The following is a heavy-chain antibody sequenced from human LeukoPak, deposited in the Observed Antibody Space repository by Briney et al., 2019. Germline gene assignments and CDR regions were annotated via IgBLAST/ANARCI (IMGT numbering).Heavy chain of an antibody. J-gene: IGHJ6*02. V-gene: IGHV3-23*01. Sequence: QPGGSLGLSCAVSGLSFSDYRMIWVRQAPEKRPEWVAVTAGADDVIKYADSVKGRFTISTDNSKSTVYLQMNSLRAEDTALYFCATYIQRPPGMDVWGQGTMVTVSS. CDR1: GLSFSDYR. CDR2: TAGADDVI. CDR3: ATYIQRPPGMDV. D-gene: IGHD2-15*01.